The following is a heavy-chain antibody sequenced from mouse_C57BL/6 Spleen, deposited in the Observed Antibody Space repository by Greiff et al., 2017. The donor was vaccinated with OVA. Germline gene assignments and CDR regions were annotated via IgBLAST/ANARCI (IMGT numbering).Heavy chain of an antibody. CDR3: ARALFGNPWFAY. J-gene: IGHJ3*01. V-gene: IGHV1-72*01. D-gene: IGHD2-1*01. Sequence: QQSCKASGHTFTSYWMHWVKQRPGRGLEWIGRIDPNSGGTKYNEKFKSKATLTVDKPSSTAYMQLSSLTSEDSAVYYCARALFGNPWFAYWGQGTLVTVSA. CDR2: IDPNSGGT. CDR1: GHTFTSYW.